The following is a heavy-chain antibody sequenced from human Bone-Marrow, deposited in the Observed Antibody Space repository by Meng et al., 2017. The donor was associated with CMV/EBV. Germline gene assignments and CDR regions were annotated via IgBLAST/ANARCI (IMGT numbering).Heavy chain of an antibody. Sequence: SETLSLTCTVSGGSISSSNWWSWVRQPPGKGLEWIGEIYHSGSTNYNPSLKSRVTISVDTSKNQFSLKLSSVTAADTAVYYCARYYDFWSGYKNNWFDPWGQGTLVTVSS. CDR2: IYHSGST. V-gene: IGHV4-4*02. CDR1: GGSISSSNW. J-gene: IGHJ5*02. D-gene: IGHD3-3*01. CDR3: ARYYDFWSGYKNNWFDP.